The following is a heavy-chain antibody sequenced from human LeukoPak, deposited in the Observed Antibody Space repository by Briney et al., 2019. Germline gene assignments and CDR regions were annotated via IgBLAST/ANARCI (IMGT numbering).Heavy chain of an antibody. CDR1: GGSIGSYY. J-gene: IGHJ6*03. V-gene: IGHV4-59*12. CDR2: IYYSGST. CDR3: ARDQRGYSYGPLYCYYYYMDV. D-gene: IGHD5-18*01. Sequence: SETLSLTCTVSGGSIGSYYWSWIRQPPGKGLEWIGYIYYSGSTNYNPSLKSRVTISVDTSKNQFSLNLSSVTAADTAVYYCARDQRGYSYGPLYCYYYYMDVWGKGTTVTVSS.